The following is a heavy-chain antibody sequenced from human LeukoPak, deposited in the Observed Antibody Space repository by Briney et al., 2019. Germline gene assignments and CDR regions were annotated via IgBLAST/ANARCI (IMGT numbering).Heavy chain of an antibody. CDR1: GFTFSTYS. CDR3: ARVDTVMAYYFDL. Sequence: GGSLRLSCAASGFTFSTYSMNWVRQAPGKGLEWVSTIYSGGTTYYADSVMGRFTISRHNSRNTLYLQMNSLRAEDTAVYYCARVDTVMAYYFDLWGQGTLVTVSS. CDR2: IYSGGTT. D-gene: IGHD5-18*01. V-gene: IGHV3-53*04. J-gene: IGHJ4*02.